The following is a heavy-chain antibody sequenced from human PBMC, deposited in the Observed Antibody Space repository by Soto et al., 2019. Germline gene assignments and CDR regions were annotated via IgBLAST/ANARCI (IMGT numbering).Heavy chain of an antibody. D-gene: IGHD3-10*01. CDR1: GFVFKDSS. J-gene: IGHJ4*02. CDR3: TRLISAAQDY. Sequence: LRLSCAASGFVFKDSSIHWVRQASGKGLEWIGRIRDRAYNYATAYAASVKGRFTISRDDSNNMAYLQVNGLETEDTAIYYCTRLISAAQDYWGQGTLVTVSS. CDR2: IRDRAYNYAT. V-gene: IGHV3-73*01.